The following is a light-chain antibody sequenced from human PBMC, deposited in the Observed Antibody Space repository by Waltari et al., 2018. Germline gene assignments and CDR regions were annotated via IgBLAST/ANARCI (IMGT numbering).Light chain of an antibody. CDR2: DVN. J-gene: IGLJ2*01. V-gene: IGLV2-11*01. CDR3: CSYAGSYTRI. Sequence: QSALTQPRSVSGSPGQSVTISCTGTSSDVGGYNFVSWYQQFPGKAPKLIIYDVNKRPAGVPKRFSGSKSCDTASLTIAGLQAEDAADYYCCSYAGSYTRIFGGGTGLTVL. CDR1: SSDVGGYNF.